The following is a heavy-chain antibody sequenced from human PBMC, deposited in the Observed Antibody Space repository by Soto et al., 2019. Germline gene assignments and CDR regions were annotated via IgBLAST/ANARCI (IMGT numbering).Heavy chain of an antibody. Sequence: GGSLILSCAASGLTFSSYAMSWVRQAPGKGLEWVSAISGSGGSTYYADSVKGRFTISRDNSKNTLYLQMNSLRAEDTAVYYCASLGATTRLALYYWGQGTLVTVSS. V-gene: IGHV3-23*01. CDR3: ASLGATTRLALYY. CDR1: GLTFSSYA. CDR2: ISGSGGST. D-gene: IGHD1-26*01. J-gene: IGHJ4*02.